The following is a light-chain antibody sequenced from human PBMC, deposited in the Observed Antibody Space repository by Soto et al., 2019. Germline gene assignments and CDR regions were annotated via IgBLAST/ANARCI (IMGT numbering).Light chain of an antibody. J-gene: IGLJ2*01. CDR1: NSDVGGFNY. Sequence: QSALTQPASVSGSPGQSITLSCTGTNSDVGGFNYVSWYQQHPDKAPKLIIFEVTDRPSGVSNRFSGSKSGNTASLTISGLQSEDEAEYYCCSYTSRSTLVFGGGTKVTVL. CDR3: CSYTSRSTLV. V-gene: IGLV2-14*01. CDR2: EVT.